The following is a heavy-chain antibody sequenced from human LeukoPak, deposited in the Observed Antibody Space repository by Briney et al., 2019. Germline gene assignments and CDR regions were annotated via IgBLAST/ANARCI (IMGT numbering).Heavy chain of an antibody. CDR3: ARDLGELGSRNYYYGMDV. V-gene: IGHV1-46*01. Sequence: GESLKISCKGSGYSFTSYYMHWVRQAPGQGLEWMGIINPSGGSTSYAQKFQGRVTMTRDTSTSTVYMELSSLRSEDTAVYYCARDLGELGSRNYYYGMDVWGQGTTVTVSS. CDR2: INPSGGST. D-gene: IGHD3-16*01. CDR1: GYSFTSYY. J-gene: IGHJ6*02.